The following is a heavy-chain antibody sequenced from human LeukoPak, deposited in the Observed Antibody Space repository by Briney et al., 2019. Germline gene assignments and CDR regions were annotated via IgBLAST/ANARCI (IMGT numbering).Heavy chain of an antibody. V-gene: IGHV1-18*01. CDR3: ATRNLRTGTLFNGSPFDP. Sequence: ASVTVSCKASGYTFTSYGISWVRQAPGQGLEWMGWISAYNGNTNYAQKLQGRVTMTTDTSTSTAYMELSSLRSEDTAVYYCATRNLRTGTLFNGSPFDPWGQGTLVTVSS. J-gene: IGHJ5*02. D-gene: IGHD1-7*01. CDR2: ISAYNGNT. CDR1: GYTFTSYG.